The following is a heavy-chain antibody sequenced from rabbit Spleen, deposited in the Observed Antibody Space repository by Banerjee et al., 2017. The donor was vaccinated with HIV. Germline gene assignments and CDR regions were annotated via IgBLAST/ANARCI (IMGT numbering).Heavy chain of an antibody. CDR3: ARDDSASGCDLDL. CDR1: GFSFSNKAV. J-gene: IGHJ3*01. V-gene: IGHV1S45*01. D-gene: IGHD1-1*01. Sequence: QEQLVESGGGLVKPEGSLKLSCKASGFSFSNKAVMCWVRQAPGKGLEWIACINAVTGKAVYASWAKGRVPISKTSSTTVPLQMTSLTAADTATYFCARDDSASGCDLDLWGQGTLVTVS. CDR2: INAVTGKA.